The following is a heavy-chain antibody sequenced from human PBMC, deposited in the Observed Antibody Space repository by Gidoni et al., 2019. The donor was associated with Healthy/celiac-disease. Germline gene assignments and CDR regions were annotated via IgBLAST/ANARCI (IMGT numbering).Heavy chain of an antibody. J-gene: IGHJ4*02. CDR2: ISGSGGST. Sequence: EVQLLESGGGLVQPGGSLRLSCAASGFPFSSSAMSWVRQAPGKGLEWVSAISGSGGSTYYADSVKGRFTISRDNSKNTLYLQMNSLRAEDTAVYYCAKDRLGGPYSSSWSDYWGQGTLVTVSS. D-gene: IGHD6-13*01. V-gene: IGHV3-23*01. CDR3: AKDRLGGPYSSSWSDY. CDR1: GFPFSSSA.